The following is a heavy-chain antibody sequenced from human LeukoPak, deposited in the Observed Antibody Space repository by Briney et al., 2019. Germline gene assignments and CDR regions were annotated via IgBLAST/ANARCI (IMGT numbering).Heavy chain of an antibody. J-gene: IGHJ5*02. D-gene: IGHD4-17*01. CDR2: FDPEDGET. Sequence: ASVKVSCKVSGYTLTELSMHWVRQAPGKGLEWMGGFDPEDGETIYAQKFQGRVTMTEDTSTDTAYMELSSLRSEDTAVYYCATAYGYGWTTVTTRDNWFDPWGQGTLVTVSS. V-gene: IGHV1-24*01. CDR3: ATAYGYGWTTVTTRDNWFDP. CDR1: GYTLTELS.